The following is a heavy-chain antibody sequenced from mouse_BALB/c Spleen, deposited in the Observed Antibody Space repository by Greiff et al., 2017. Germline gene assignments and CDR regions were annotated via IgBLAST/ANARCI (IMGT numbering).Heavy chain of an antibody. V-gene: IGHV5-9-4*01. CDR2: ISSGGSYT. Sequence: EVHLVESGGGLVKPGGSLKLSCAASGFTFSSYAMSWVRQSPEKRLEWVAEISSGGSYTYYPDTVTGRFTISRDNAKNTLYLEMSSLRSEDTAMYYCAREDWFAYWGQGTLVTVSA. J-gene: IGHJ3*01. CDR3: AREDWFAY. CDR1: GFTFSSYA.